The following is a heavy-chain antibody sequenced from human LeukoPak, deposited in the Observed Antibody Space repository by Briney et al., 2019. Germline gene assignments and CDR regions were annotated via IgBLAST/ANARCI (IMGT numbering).Heavy chain of an antibody. J-gene: IGHJ3*02. CDR1: GXTFSSYS. V-gene: IGHV3-21*01. Sequence: GGSLRLSCAASGXTFSSYSMNWVRQAPGKGLEWVSSISSSSSYIYYADSVKGRFTISRDNAKNSLYLQMNSLRAEDTAVYYCAANYDYVWGSFGAFDIWGQGTMVTVSS. D-gene: IGHD3-16*01. CDR2: ISSSSSYI. CDR3: AANYDYVWGSFGAFDI.